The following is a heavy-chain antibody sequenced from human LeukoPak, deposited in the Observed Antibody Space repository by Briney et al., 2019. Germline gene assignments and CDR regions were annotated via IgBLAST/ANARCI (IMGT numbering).Heavy chain of an antibody. CDR1: GGSINSATYY. V-gene: IGHV4-61*02. D-gene: IGHD2-15*01. CDR3: ARNSCPSGTCYDNRGYFDY. J-gene: IGHJ4*02. Sequence: SETLSLTCIVSGGSINSATYYWTWIRQPAGKGLEWIGRIYTSGSTNYNPSLKSRVTISVDTSKNQFSLKLSSVTAADTAVYYCARNSCPSGTCYDNRGYFDYWGQGTLVTVSS. CDR2: IYTSGST.